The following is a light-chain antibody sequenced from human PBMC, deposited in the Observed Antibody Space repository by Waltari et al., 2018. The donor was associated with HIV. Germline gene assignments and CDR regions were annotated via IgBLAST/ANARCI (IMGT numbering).Light chain of an antibody. CDR3: QAWDSSTDVV. V-gene: IGLV3-1*01. J-gene: IGLJ2*01. Sequence: SYELTQPPSVSVSPGQTASITCSGDKLGNQYACWYQQKPGQSPVLFIYQDNQRPSGIPDRFSGSNSGNTATLTVSGTQAMDEADYYCQAWDSSTDVVFGGGTKLTVL. CDR2: QDN. CDR1: KLGNQY.